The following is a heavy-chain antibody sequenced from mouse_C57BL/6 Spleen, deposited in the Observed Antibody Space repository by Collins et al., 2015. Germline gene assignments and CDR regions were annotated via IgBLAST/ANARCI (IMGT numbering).Heavy chain of an antibody. J-gene: IGHJ1*01. Sequence: QIQLVQSGPELKKPGETVKISCKASGYTFTNYGMNWVKQAPGKGLKWMGWINTYTGEPTYADDFKGRLAFSLETSASTAYLQINNLKNEDTATYFCAPSQAGYFDVWGAGTTVTVSS. V-gene: IGHV9-3-1*01. D-gene: IGHD6-1*01. CDR1: GYTFTNYG. CDR3: APSQAGYFDV. CDR2: INTYTGEP.